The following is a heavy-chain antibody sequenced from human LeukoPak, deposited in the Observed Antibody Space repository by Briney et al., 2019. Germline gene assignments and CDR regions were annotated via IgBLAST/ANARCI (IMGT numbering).Heavy chain of an antibody. J-gene: IGHJ4*02. Sequence: PSETLSLTCTVSGGSISSSSYYWGWIRQPPGKGLEWIGSIYYSGSTYYNPSLKSRVTISVDTSKNQFSLKLSSVTAAATAVYYCARPYGGSVFDYWGQGTLVTVSS. D-gene: IGHD4/OR15-4a*01. CDR1: GGSISSSSYY. V-gene: IGHV4-39*01. CDR2: IYYSGST. CDR3: ARPYGGSVFDY.